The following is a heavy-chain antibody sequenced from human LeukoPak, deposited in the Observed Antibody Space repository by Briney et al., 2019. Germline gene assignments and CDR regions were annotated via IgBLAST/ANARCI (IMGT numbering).Heavy chain of an antibody. J-gene: IGHJ4*02. V-gene: IGHV3-9*01. Sequence: PGRSLRLSCAASGFTFDDYAIHWVRQAPGKGLEWVSGISWNSGVIGYADSVKGRFTISRDNAKNSLYLQMNSLRPEDTALYYCAKDIHPASYYDFWSGYYTGFDYRGLGTLVTVSS. CDR2: ISWNSGVI. CDR1: GFTFDDYA. CDR3: AKDIHPASYYDFWSGYYTGFDY. D-gene: IGHD3-3*01.